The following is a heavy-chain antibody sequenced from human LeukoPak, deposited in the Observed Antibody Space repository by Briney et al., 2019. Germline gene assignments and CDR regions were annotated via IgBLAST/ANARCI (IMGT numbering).Heavy chain of an antibody. Sequence: ASVKVSCKASGYTFTGYYMHWVRQAPGQGLEWMGWINPNSGGTNYVQKFQGRVTMNRDTSVSKDYMELSRLRFDDTAVYYCARVTGYYYESTGYYHHAFDIWGQGTMVTVSS. CDR1: GYTFTGYY. J-gene: IGHJ3*02. D-gene: IGHD3-22*01. CDR3: ARVTGYYYESTGYYHHAFDI. CDR2: INPNSGGT. V-gene: IGHV1-2*02.